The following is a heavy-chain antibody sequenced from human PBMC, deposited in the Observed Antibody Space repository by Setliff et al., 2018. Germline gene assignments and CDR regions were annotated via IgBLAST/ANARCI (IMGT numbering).Heavy chain of an antibody. V-gene: IGHV4-39*07. CDR1: GGSISSSNYY. CDR2: IYYSGST. CDR3: ASPVGAHRGY. Sequence: PSETLSLTCTVSGGSISSSNYYWGWIRQPPGKGLEWIGSIYYSGSTYYNPSLKSRVTISVDTSKNQFSLKLSSVTAADTAVYYCASPVGAHRGYWGQGTLVTVS. J-gene: IGHJ4*02. D-gene: IGHD1-26*01.